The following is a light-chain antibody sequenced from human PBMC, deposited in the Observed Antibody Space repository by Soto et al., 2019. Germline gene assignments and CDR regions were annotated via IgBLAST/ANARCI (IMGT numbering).Light chain of an antibody. Sequence: QSVLPQPPSVSGSPGQRDTISCTGSSSNIGAGYDVHWYQQRPGTAPKLLIFGNINRPSGVPDRFSGSKSGTSAYLAITGLQAEDEGDYYCHSYDSTLTARYVFGTGNNVTVL. CDR1: SSNIGAGYD. CDR2: GNI. V-gene: IGLV1-40*01. J-gene: IGLJ1*01. CDR3: HSYDSTLTARYV.